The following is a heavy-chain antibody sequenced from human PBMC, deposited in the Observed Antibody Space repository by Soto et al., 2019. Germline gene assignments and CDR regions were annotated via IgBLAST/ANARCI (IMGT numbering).Heavy chain of an antibody. CDR2: IDQTGAYT. Sequence: GGSLRLSCAASGFIFSGHTMSWVRQAPGTGLEWVPSIDQTGAYTNYAESVKGRFTISRDNSRNTLDLQMNSLRAADTALYYCVSWIFAHFDHWGQGTQVTVSS. J-gene: IGHJ4*02. CDR1: GFIFSGHT. V-gene: IGHV3-23*05. CDR3: VSWIFAHFDH. D-gene: IGHD3-3*01.